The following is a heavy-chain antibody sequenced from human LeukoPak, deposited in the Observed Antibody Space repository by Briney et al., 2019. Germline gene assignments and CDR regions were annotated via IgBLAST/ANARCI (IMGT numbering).Heavy chain of an antibody. CDR2: IYPGDSDT. V-gene: IGHV5-51*01. Sequence: GESPKISCKGSGYSFTSYWIGWVRQMPGKGLEWMGIIYPGDSDTRYSPSFQGQVTISADKSISTAYLQWSSLKASDTAMYYCARQDYYDSSGYLGGSMNNWGQGTLVTVSS. CDR1: GYSFTSYW. J-gene: IGHJ4*02. D-gene: IGHD3-22*01. CDR3: ARQDYYDSSGYLGGSMNN.